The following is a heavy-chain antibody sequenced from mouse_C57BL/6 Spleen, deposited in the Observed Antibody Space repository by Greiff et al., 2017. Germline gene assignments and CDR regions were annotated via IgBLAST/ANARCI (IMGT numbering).Heavy chain of an antibody. D-gene: IGHD1-1*01. CDR3: ARDYYGSRNWYFDV. V-gene: IGHV5-6*02. CDR1: GFTFSSYG. CDR2: ISSGGSYT. Sequence: DVMLVESGGDLVKPGGSLKLSCAASGFTFSSYGMSWVRQTPDKRLEWVATISSGGSYTYYPDSVKGRSTISRDNAKNTLYLQMSSLKSEDTAMYYCARDYYGSRNWYFDVWGTGTTVTVSS. J-gene: IGHJ1*03.